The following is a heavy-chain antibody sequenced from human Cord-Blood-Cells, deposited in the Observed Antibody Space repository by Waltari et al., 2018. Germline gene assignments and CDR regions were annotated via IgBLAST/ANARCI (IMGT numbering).Heavy chain of an antibody. CDR3: ARGSGYDRGYPSFDY. V-gene: IGHV1-69*10. CDR1: GGTFGRYA. CDR2: IIPILGIA. Sequence: QVQLVQSEAEVKKPGSSVKVSCKASGGTFGRYAIRWVHPAPGQGLEWMGGIIPILGIANYAQKFQGRVTITADKSTSTAYMELSSLRSEDTAVYYCARGSGYDRGYPSFDYWGQGTLVTVSS. D-gene: IGHD5-12*01. J-gene: IGHJ4*02.